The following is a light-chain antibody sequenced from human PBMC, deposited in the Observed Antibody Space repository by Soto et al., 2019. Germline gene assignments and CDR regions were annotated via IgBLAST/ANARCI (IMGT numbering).Light chain of an antibody. CDR2: DAS. V-gene: IGKV3-11*01. CDR3: QQRTNWPPVT. J-gene: IGKJ4*01. CDR1: QSVGSY. Sequence: EIVLTQSPATLSLSPGERATLSCRASQSVGSYLAWYQQKPGQAPRLLIYDASNRVTGIPARFSGSGSGTDFTLTISSIKPEDFAVYYCQQRTNWPPVTFGGGTKVEIK.